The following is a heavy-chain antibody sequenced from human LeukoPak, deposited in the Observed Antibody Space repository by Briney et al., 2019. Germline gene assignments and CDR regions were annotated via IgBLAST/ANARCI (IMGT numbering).Heavy chain of an antibody. J-gene: IGHJ4*02. V-gene: IGHV1-8*01. CDR3: ARGIRAAQRTGNY. CDR2: MNPNSGNT. CDR1: GYTFTSYD. Sequence: ASVKISCKASGYTFTSYDISWVRQATGQGLEWMGWMNPNSGNTGYAQKFQGRVTMTRNTSISTAYMELSSLRSEDTAVYYCARGIRAAQRTGNYWGQGTLVTVSS. D-gene: IGHD3-10*01.